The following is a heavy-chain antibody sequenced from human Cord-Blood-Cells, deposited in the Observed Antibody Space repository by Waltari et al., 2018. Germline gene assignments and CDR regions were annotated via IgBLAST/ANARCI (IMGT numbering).Heavy chain of an antibody. CDR1: GYSISSGYY. CDR3: ARDNLGIDYFDY. CDR2: IYHSGST. Sequence: VSGYSISSGYYWGWIRQPPGKGLEWIGSIYHSGSTYYNPSLKSRVTISVDTSKNQFSLKLSSVTAADTAVYYCARDNLGIDYFDYWGQGTLVTVSS. V-gene: IGHV4-38-2*02. J-gene: IGHJ4*02. D-gene: IGHD7-27*01.